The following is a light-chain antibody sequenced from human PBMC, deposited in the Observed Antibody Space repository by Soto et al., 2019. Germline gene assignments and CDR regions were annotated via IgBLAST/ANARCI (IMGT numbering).Light chain of an antibody. J-gene: IGLJ1*01. V-gene: IGLV2-14*01. CDR2: DVS. CDR3: SSYTSSSTLL. Sequence: QSVLTQPASVSGSPGQSITISCIGTGSDVGGYNYVSWYQQYQGKAPKLMIYDVSNRPSGVSNRFSGSKSGNTASLTISGLQAEDEADYYCSSYTSSSTLLFGTGTKVTVL. CDR1: GSDVGGYNY.